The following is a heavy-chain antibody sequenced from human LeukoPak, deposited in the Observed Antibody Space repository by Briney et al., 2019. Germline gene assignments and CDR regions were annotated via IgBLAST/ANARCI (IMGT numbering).Heavy chain of an antibody. Sequence: PGGSLRLSCAASGFTVGNNHMNWVRQAPGKGLEWVSLIYSGGNTQYADSVKGRFIIFRDSSKNTLYLQMNSLRVEDAAVYYCATRAVAAPYWGQGTLVTVSS. V-gene: IGHV3-66*01. CDR2: IYSGGNT. J-gene: IGHJ4*02. CDR1: GFTVGNNH. CDR3: ATRAVAAPY. D-gene: IGHD6-19*01.